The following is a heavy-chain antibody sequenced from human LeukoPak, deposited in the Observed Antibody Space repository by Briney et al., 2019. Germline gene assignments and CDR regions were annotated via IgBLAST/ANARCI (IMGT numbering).Heavy chain of an antibody. CDR3: ARDRTGRYYYYYYVDV. J-gene: IGHJ6*03. V-gene: IGHV3-7*03. D-gene: IGHD4-17*01. CDR2: IKQDGSEK. Sequence: PGGSLRLSCAASGFTFSSYWMSWVRQAPGKGLEWVANIKQDGSEKYYVDSVKGRFTMSRDNAKNSLYLQMNSLRAEDTAVYYCARDRTGRYYYYYYVDVWGKGTTVTVSS. CDR1: GFTFSSYW.